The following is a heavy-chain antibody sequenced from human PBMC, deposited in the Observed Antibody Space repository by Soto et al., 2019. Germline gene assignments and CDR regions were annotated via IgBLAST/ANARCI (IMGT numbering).Heavy chain of an antibody. V-gene: IGHV1-69*01. CDR2: IIPIFGTA. D-gene: IGHD6-13*01. CDR3: AREGAIAAAGSDAFDI. Sequence: QVQLVQSGAEVKKPGSSVKVSCKASGGTFSSYAISWVRQAPGQGLEWMGGIIPIFGTANHAQKFQGRVTITADESTSTADMELSSLRSEDTAVYYCAREGAIAAAGSDAFDIWGQGTMVTVSS. CDR1: GGTFSSYA. J-gene: IGHJ3*02.